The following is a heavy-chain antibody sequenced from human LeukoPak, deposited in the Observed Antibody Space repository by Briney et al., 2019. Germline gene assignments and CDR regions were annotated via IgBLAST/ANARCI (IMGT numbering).Heavy chain of an antibody. D-gene: IGHD1-26*01. Sequence: SETLSLTCAVYGGSFSGYYWSWIRQPPGKGLEWIGEINHSGSTNYNPSLKSRVTISVDTSKNQFSLKLSSVTAADTAVYYCARRRGSYYPWGYYYYYMDVWGKGTTDTISS. CDR1: GGSFSGYY. CDR2: INHSGST. CDR3: ARRRGSYYPWGYYYYYMDV. J-gene: IGHJ6*03. V-gene: IGHV4-34*01.